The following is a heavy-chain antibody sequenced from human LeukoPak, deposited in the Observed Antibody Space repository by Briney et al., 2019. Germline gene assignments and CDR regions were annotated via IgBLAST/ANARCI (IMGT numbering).Heavy chain of an antibody. J-gene: IGHJ4*02. CDR1: GFIFSSYA. CDR3: AKSRSSSSTSCYNY. Sequence: GGSLRLSCAASGFIFSSYAMSWVRQAPGKGLEWVPTISGSDGNTFYAESVKGRFTISRDNSQNTLYLEMNSLRADDTAMYYCAKSRSSSSTSCYNYWGQGTLVTVSS. D-gene: IGHD2-2*02. V-gene: IGHV3-23*01. CDR2: ISGSDGNT.